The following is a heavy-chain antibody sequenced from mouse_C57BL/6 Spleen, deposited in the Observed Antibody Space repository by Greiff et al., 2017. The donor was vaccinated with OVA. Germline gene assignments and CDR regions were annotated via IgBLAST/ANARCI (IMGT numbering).Heavy chain of an antibody. CDR3: AREDRITTIVTTFDY. V-gene: IGHV5-4*01. Sequence: EVKLVESGGGLVKSGGSLKLSCAASGFTFSSYAMSWVCQTPEKRLEWVATISDGGSYTYYPDNGKGRFTISRDNAKSNLYLQMSHLKSEDTAMYYCAREDRITTIVTTFDYWGQGTTLTVSS. CDR2: ISDGGSYT. CDR1: GFTFSSYA. D-gene: IGHD1-1*01. J-gene: IGHJ2*01.